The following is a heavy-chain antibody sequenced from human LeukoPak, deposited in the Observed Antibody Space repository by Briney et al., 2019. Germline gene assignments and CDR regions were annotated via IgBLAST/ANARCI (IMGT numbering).Heavy chain of an antibody. CDR3: ARWRAVTGFYFDS. V-gene: IGHV4-61*02. J-gene: IGHJ4*02. Sequence: SQTLSLTCSVSDDSINSISYYWSWIRQPAGNGLEWVGLIYTGGNTNYNPSLKSRVTISVDTSRKQLSLQLNSVTAADTAVYYCARWRAVTGFYFDSWGQGTLVTVSS. CDR2: IYTGGNT. D-gene: IGHD6-19*01. CDR1: DDSINSISYY.